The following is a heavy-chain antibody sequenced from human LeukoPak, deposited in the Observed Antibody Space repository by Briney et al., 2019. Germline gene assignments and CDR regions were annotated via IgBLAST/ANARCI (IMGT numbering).Heavy chain of an antibody. D-gene: IGHD3-10*01. J-gene: IGHJ4*02. CDR1: GFTFSTYN. V-gene: IGHV3-21*04. CDR3: AKDSYYGSGSSDY. CDR2: ITTSSSYI. Sequence: GGSLRLSCAASGFTFSTYNMNWVRQAPGKGLEWVSSITTSSSYIYYADSVKGRFTISRDNSKNTLYLQMNSLRAEDTAVYYCAKDSYYGSGSSDYWGQGTLVTVSS.